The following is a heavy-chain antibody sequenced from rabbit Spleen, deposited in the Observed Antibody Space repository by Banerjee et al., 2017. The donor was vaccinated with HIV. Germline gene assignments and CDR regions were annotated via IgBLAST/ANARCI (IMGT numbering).Heavy chain of an antibody. J-gene: IGHJ6*01. D-gene: IGHD5-1*01. CDR1: GFSFSSGYD. CDR2: SGAGSSGNT. Sequence: QSLEESGGGLVKPGASLTLTCKASGFSFSSGYDMCWVRQAAGKGLEWIACSGAGSSGNTYYAGWAKGRFSCSKTSSATVTLQMTSLTVADTDSYFCARVSNWWSGMDLWGQGTLVTVS. CDR3: ARVSNWWSGMDL. V-gene: IGHV1S40*01.